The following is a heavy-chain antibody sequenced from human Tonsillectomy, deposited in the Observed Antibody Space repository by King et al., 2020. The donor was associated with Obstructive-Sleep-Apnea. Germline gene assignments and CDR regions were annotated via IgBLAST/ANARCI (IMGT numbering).Heavy chain of an antibody. CDR2: IWYDGSNK. Sequence: VQLVESGGGVVQPGRSLRLSCAASGFTFSSYGMHWVRQAPGKGLEWVAVIWYDGSNKYYGDSVKGRFTISRDNSKNTLYLQMNSLRAEDTAVYYCARGDGYNHDAFDIGGQGTMVTVSS. V-gene: IGHV3-33*01. J-gene: IGHJ3*02. D-gene: IGHD5-24*01. CDR3: ARGDGYNHDAFDI. CDR1: GFTFSSYG.